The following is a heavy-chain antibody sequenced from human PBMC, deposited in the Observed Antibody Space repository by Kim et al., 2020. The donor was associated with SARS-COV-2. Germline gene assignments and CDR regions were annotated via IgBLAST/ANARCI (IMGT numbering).Heavy chain of an antibody. CDR2: ISYDGSNK. Sequence: GGSLRLSCADSGFTFSSYGMHWVRQAPGKGLEWVAVISYDGSNKYYADSVKGRFTISRDNSKNTLYLQMNSLRAEDTAVYYCAKSVIHSGRYYRYFDYWG. CDR1: GFTFSSYG. D-gene: IGHD3-10*01. J-gene: IGHJ4*01. V-gene: IGHV3-30*18. CDR3: AKSVIHSGRYYRYFDY.